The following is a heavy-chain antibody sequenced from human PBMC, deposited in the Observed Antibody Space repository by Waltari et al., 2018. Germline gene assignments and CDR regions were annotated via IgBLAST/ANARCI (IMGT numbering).Heavy chain of an antibody. D-gene: IGHD5-12*01. Sequence: QVQLQESGPGLVKPSETLSLTCIVSGGSISSYYWSWIRQPPGKGLEWIGYIYYSGKTNYNPSLKSQVTISVDTSKNQFSRKLNSVTAAETAVYYCASGSSAIRWLQLNYWGQGTLVTVSS. V-gene: IGHV4-59*01. J-gene: IGHJ4*02. CDR1: GGSISSYY. CDR2: IYYSGKT. CDR3: ASGSSAIRWLQLNY.